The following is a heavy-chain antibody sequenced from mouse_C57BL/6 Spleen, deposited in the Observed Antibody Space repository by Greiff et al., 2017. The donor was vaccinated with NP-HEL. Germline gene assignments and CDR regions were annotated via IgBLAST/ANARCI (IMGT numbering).Heavy chain of an antibody. CDR1: GYTFTDYE. V-gene: IGHV1-15*01. D-gene: IGHD1-1*01. CDR3: TRHYYGSSYVYFDV. Sequence: QVQLKESGAELVRPGASVTLSCKASGYTFTDYEMHWVKQTPVHGLEWIGAIDPETGGTAYNQKFKGKAILTADKSSSTAYMELRSLTSEDSAVYYCTRHYYGSSYVYFDVWGTGTTVTVSS. J-gene: IGHJ1*03. CDR2: IDPETGGT.